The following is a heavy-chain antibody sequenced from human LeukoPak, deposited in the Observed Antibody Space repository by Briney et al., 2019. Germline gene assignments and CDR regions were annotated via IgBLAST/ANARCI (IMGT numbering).Heavy chain of an antibody. CDR2: IKPNSGGT. V-gene: IGHV1-2*02. D-gene: IGHD6-19*01. J-gene: IGHJ1*01. Sequence: EASVKVSCKVSGYTFTGNYMHWGRQAPGEGLEWMGWIKPNSGGTSYEQKIQGRVTMTRDTSITTAYMELSRLRSDDTAVYYCARGSSGWPEYFQHWGQGTLVTVSS. CDR3: ARGSSGWPEYFQH. CDR1: GYTFTGNY.